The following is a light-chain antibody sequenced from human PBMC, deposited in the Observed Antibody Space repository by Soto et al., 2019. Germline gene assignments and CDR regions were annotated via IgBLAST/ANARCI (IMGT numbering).Light chain of an antibody. J-gene: IGLJ2*01. CDR3: NSYTSSSTLLV. CDR1: SSDVGGYNY. V-gene: IGLV2-14*01. Sequence: QSALTQPASVSGSPGQSITISCTGTSSDVGGYNYVSWYQQHPGKAPKLMLYDVSNRPSGVSNRFSGSKSGNTASLTISGLQPEDEADYYCNSYTSSSTLLVFGGGTKLTVL. CDR2: DVS.